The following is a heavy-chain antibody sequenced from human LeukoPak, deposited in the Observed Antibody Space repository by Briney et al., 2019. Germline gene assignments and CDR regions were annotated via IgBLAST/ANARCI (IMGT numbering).Heavy chain of an antibody. J-gene: IGHJ4*02. Sequence: GEFLKISCQGSGYSFTNYWIGWVRQMPGKGLEWMGIIYPSDSNTRYSPSFQGQVTISADKSISTAYLQWSSLKASDTAMYFCARQGADCSGGSCYSDYWGQGTLVTVSS. D-gene: IGHD2-15*01. V-gene: IGHV5-51*01. CDR2: IYPSDSNT. CDR1: GYSFTNYW. CDR3: ARQGADCSGGSCYSDY.